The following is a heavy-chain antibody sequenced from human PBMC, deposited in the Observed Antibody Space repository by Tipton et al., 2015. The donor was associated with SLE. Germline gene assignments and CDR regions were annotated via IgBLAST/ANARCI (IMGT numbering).Heavy chain of an antibody. Sequence: TLSLTCTVSGGSMTDSHDFWGWIRQPPGKALQWIGLMFYGDRGSPYNYPPLKSRVTISLDTPKNEISLQLSSVTAADTAIYYCARRDYVDNWFDPWGQGTLVIVSS. J-gene: IGHJ5*02. V-gene: IGHV4-39*01. CDR2: MFYGDRGSP. CDR1: GGSMTDSHDF. D-gene: IGHD4-17*01. CDR3: ARRDYVDNWFDP.